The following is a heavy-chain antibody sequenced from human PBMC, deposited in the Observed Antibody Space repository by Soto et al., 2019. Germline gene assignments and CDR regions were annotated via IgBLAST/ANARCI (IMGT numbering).Heavy chain of an antibody. CDR3: ARDAFRRQWLVRFPRY. J-gene: IGHJ4*02. V-gene: IGHV1-18*01. D-gene: IGHD6-19*01. CDR2: ISAYNGNT. CDR1: GYTFTSYG. Sequence: EASVKVPCKASGYTFTSYGISWVRQAPGQGLEWMGWISAYNGNTNYAQKLQGRVTITTDTSTSTAYMELRSLRSDDTAVYYCARDAFRRQWLVRFPRYWGQGTLVTVSS.